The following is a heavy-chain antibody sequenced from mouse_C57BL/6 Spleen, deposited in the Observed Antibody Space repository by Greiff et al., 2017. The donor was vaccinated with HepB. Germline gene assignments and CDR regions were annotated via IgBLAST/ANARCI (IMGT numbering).Heavy chain of an antibody. D-gene: IGHD1-1*01. CDR3: TRFLLLMDY. CDR2: IDPETGGT. Sequence: VQLQESGAELVRPGASVTLSCKASGYTFTDYEMHWVKQTPVHGLEWIGAIDPETGGTAYNQKFKGKAILTADKSSSTAYMELRSLTSEDSAVYYCTRFLLLMDYWGQGTSVTVSS. CDR1: GYTFTDYE. J-gene: IGHJ4*01. V-gene: IGHV1-15*01.